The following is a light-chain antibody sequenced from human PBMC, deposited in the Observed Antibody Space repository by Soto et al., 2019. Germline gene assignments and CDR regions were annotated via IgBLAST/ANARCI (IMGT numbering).Light chain of an antibody. V-gene: IGKV1-9*01. CDR1: QTIDRY. CDR2: AAS. CDR3: QQLNSYPIT. Sequence: IQMTQSPSSLSASVGDTVTITCRASQTIDRYLNWFQQKSGQAPKLLMNAASTLRSGVPSRFSGSGSGTDFTLTISSLQPEDFATYFCQQLNSYPITFGQGTRLEIK. J-gene: IGKJ5*01.